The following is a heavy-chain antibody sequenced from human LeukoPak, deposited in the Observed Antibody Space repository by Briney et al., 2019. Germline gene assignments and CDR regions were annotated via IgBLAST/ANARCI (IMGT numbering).Heavy chain of an antibody. V-gene: IGHV1-69*06. J-gene: IGHJ5*02. CDR2: IIPIFGTA. Sequence: GASVKVSCKASGGTFSSYAISWVRQAPGQGLEWMGGIIPIFGTANYAQKFQGRVTITADKSTSTAYMELSSLRSEDTAVYYCARENRLWWELSVSSYWNWFDPWGQGTLVTVSS. CDR3: ARENRLWWELSVSSYWNWFDP. CDR1: GGTFSSYA. D-gene: IGHD1-26*01.